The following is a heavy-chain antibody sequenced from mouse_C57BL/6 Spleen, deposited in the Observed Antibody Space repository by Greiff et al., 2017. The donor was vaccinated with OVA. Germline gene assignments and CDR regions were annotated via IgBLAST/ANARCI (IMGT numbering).Heavy chain of an antibody. CDR2: ISYDGSN. CDR3: AREAYGNYVDY. D-gene: IGHD2-1*01. J-gene: IGHJ2*01. Sequence: DVQLQESGPGLVKPSQSLSLTCSVTGYSITSGYYWNWIRQFPGNKLEWMGYISYDGSNNYNPSLKNRISITRDTSKNQFFLKLNSVTTEDTATYYCAREAYGNYVDYWGQGTTLTVSS. V-gene: IGHV3-6*01. CDR1: GYSITSGYY.